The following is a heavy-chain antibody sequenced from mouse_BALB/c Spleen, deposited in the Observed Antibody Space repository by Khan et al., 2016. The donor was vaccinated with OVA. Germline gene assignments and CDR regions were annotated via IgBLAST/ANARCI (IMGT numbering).Heavy chain of an antibody. CDR2: INPSNGYT. CDR3: VRDGAYHRNDGWFAY. J-gene: IGHJ3*01. Sequence: QVQLKQSGAELARPGASVKMSCKASGYTFTSYTIHWIKKRPGQGLEWIGYINPSNGYTISNKKFKDKATLTTDKSSTTAYRQLSSLTSDDSAVYNCVRDGAYHRNDGWFAYWGQGTLVTVSA. V-gene: IGHV1-4*01. D-gene: IGHD2-14*01. CDR1: GYTFTSYT.